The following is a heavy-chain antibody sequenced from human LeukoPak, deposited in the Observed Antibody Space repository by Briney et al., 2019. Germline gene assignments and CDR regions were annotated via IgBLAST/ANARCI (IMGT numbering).Heavy chain of an antibody. CDR3: ARGRCSSRSCYLFDY. CDR2: VNPNSGGT. D-gene: IGHD2-2*01. V-gene: IGHV1-2*02. CDR1: GYTLTGYY. Sequence: ASVKVSCKAAGYTLTGYYMHWVRQAPGQGLEWMGWVNPNSGGTSYAQKFQGRVTMTRDTSISTAYMELSRLRSDDTAVYYCARGRCSSRSCYLFDYWGQGTLVTVSS. J-gene: IGHJ4*02.